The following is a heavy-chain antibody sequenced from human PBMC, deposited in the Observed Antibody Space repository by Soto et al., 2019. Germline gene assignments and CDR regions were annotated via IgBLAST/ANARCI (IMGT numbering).Heavy chain of an antibody. D-gene: IGHD3-22*01. J-gene: IGHJ6*02. Sequence: PGESLKISCKGSGYSFTSYWIGWVRQMPGKGLEWMGIIYPGDSDTRYSPSFQGQVTISADKSISTAYLQWSSLKASDTAMYYCARTYYYDSSGYYYYYYGMDVWVQGTTVTVSS. CDR3: ARTYYYDSSGYYYYYYGMDV. CDR2: IYPGDSDT. CDR1: GYSFTSYW. V-gene: IGHV5-51*01.